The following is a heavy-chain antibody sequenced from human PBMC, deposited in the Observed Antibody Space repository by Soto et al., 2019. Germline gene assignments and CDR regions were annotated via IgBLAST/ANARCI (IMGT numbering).Heavy chain of an antibody. D-gene: IGHD6-19*01. Sequence: QVQLVESGGGVVQPGRSLRLSCAASGFTFSSYGMHWVRQAPGKGLEWVAVISYDGSNKYYADSVTGRFTISRDNSKNTLYLQMNSLRAEDTAVYYCAKDAAGLAVADLLPWFDPWGQGTLVTVSS. CDR3: AKDAAGLAVADLLPWFDP. V-gene: IGHV3-30*18. CDR2: ISYDGSNK. CDR1: GFTFSSYG. J-gene: IGHJ5*02.